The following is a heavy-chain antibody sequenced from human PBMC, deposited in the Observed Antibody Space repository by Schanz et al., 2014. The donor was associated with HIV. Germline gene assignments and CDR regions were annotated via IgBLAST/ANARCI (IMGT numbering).Heavy chain of an antibody. CDR1: GFTVSSNY. J-gene: IGHJ6*02. Sequence: VQLVESGGGLIQPGGSLRLTCVASGFTVSSNYMTWVRQAPGRGLEWVAVIWYDGSDKYYADSVKGRFTISRDNSKNTLYLQMNSLRAEDTAVYYCARVANWDYYGMDVWGRGTTVTVSS. D-gene: IGHD3-16*01. CDR3: ARVANWDYYGMDV. V-gene: IGHV3-33*08. CDR2: IWYDGSDK.